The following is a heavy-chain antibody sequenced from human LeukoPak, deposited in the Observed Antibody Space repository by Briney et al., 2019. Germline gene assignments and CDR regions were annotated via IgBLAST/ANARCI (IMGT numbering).Heavy chain of an antibody. D-gene: IGHD4-17*01. Sequence: GGSLRLSCAASGFTFSSYGMHWVRQAPGKGLEWVAVISYDGSNKYYADSVKGRFTISRDNSKNTLYLQMNSLRAEDTAVYYCAKDRVRLRDEYYFDYWGQGTLVTVSS. J-gene: IGHJ4*02. V-gene: IGHV3-30*18. CDR2: ISYDGSNK. CDR3: AKDRVRLRDEYYFDY. CDR1: GFTFSSYG.